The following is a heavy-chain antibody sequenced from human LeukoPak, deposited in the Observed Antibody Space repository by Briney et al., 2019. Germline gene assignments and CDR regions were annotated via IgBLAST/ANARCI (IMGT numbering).Heavy chain of an antibody. CDR3: ARDLAFPGSYGSAEFYFDF. CDR1: GGTFSSYA. V-gene: IGHV1-69*04. Sequence: GASVKVSCKASGGTFSSYAISWVRQAPGQGLEWMGRIIPILGIANYAQKFQGRVTITADKSTSTAYMELSSLRSEDTAVYYCARDLAFPGSYGSAEFYFDFWGQGALVTVSS. CDR2: IIPILGIA. J-gene: IGHJ4*02. D-gene: IGHD1-26*01.